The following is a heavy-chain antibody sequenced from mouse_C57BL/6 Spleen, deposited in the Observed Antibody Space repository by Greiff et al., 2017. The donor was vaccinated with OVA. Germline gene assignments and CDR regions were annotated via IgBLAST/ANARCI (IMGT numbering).Heavy chain of an antibody. CDR1: GYSITSGYD. V-gene: IGHV3-1*01. CDR2: ISYSGST. D-gene: IGHD2-4*01. CDR3: ARGAYDFAMDY. J-gene: IGHJ4*01. Sequence: ESGPGMVKPSQSLSLTCTVTGYSITSGYDWHWIRHFPGNKLEWMGYISYSGSTNYNPSLKSRISITHDTSKNHFFLKLNSVTTEDTATYYCARGAYDFAMDYWGQGTSVTVSS.